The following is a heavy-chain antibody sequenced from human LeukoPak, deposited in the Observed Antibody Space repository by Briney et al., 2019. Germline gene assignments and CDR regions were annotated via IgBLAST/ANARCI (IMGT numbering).Heavy chain of an antibody. CDR3: ARHPYYSSPFDY. D-gene: IGHD3-22*01. CDR2: IYYSGST. Sequence: PSETLSLTCTVSGGSISSSSHYWDWIRQPPGKGLEWIGSIYYSGSTYYNPSLKSRVTISVDTSKNQFSLKLSSVTAADTAVYYCARHPYYSSPFDYWGQGTLVTVSS. V-gene: IGHV4-39*01. CDR1: GGSISSSSHY. J-gene: IGHJ4*02.